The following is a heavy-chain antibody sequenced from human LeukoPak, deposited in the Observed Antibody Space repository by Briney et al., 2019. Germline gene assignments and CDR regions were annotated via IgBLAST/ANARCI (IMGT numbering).Heavy chain of an antibody. CDR2: ISSSSSYI. V-gene: IGHV3-21*01. Sequence: GGSLRLSCAASGFTFSSYSMNWVRQAPGKGLEWVSSISSSSSYIYYADSENGRFTISRDNAKNSLYLQMNSLRAEDTAVYYCARDLMSSCGGDCSGAFDIWGQGTMVTVSS. J-gene: IGHJ3*02. CDR3: ARDLMSSCGGDCSGAFDI. CDR1: GFTFSSYS. D-gene: IGHD2-21*02.